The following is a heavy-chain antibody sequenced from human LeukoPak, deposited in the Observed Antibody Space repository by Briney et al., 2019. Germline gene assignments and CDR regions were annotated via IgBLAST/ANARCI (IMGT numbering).Heavy chain of an antibody. CDR2: IRSKAYGETT. Sequence: GESLRLSCTVSGFPFGDYHMTWFRQAPGKGLEWVGGIRSKAYGETTQYAASVKGRFSISRDDSKSIAYLQMNSLRTEDTAAYYCTRDGRGSNFDYWGQGTLVTVSS. V-gene: IGHV3-49*03. CDR1: GFPFGDYH. D-gene: IGHD2-15*01. J-gene: IGHJ4*02. CDR3: TRDGRGSNFDY.